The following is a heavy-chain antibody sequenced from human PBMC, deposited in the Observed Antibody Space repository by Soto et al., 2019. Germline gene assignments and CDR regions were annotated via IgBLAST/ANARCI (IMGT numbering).Heavy chain of an antibody. V-gene: IGHV4-39*01. Sequence: QLQLQESGPGLVKPSETLSLTCIVSGGSISSSSYYWGWIRQPPGKGLEWIGSIYYSGSTYYNPSLKSRVTISVDTSKNQFSLKLSSVTAADTAVYYCASLVLRFFTRLDYWGQGTLVTVSS. D-gene: IGHD3-3*01. J-gene: IGHJ4*02. CDR2: IYYSGST. CDR3: ASLVLRFFTRLDY. CDR1: GGSISSSSYY.